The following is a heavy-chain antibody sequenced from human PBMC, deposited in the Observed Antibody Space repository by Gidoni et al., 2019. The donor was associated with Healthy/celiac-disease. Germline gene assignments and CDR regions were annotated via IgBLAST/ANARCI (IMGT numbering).Heavy chain of an antibody. CDR1: GGSFSGYY. Sequence: QVQLQQWGAGLLKPSETLSLTCAVYGGSFSGYYWSWIRQPPGKGLEWIGEINHSGSTNYNPSLKSRVTISVDTSKNQFSLKLSSVTAADTAVYYCARGNPATHYDFWSGYYRAYYFDYWGQGTLVTVSS. V-gene: IGHV4-34*01. CDR3: ARGNPATHYDFWSGYYRAYYFDY. J-gene: IGHJ4*02. D-gene: IGHD3-3*01. CDR2: INHSGST.